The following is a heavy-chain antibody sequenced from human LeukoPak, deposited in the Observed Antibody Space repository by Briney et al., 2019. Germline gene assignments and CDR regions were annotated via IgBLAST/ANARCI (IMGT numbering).Heavy chain of an antibody. D-gene: IGHD4-11*01. V-gene: IGHV4-61*02. J-gene: IGHJ4*02. Sequence: SQTLSLTCTVSGGPISSGSYYWSWIRQPAGKGLEWIGRIYTSGSTNYNPSLKSRVTISVDTSKNQFSLKLSSVTAADTAVYYCARSAKGAQYSSYWGQGTLSPSPQ. CDR1: GGPISSGSYY. CDR3: ARSAKGAQYSSY. CDR2: IYTSGST.